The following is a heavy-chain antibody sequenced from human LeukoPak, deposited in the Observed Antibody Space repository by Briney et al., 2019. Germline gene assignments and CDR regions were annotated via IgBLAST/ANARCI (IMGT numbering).Heavy chain of an antibody. CDR1: GFTFSSYA. CDR3: ARGDTAMIYFDY. CDR2: ISYDGSNK. Sequence: PGGSLRLSCAASGFTFSSYAMHWVRQAPGKGLEWVAVISYDGSNKYYADSVKGRFTISRDNSKNTLYLQMNSLRAEDTAVYYCARGDTAMIYFDYWGQGTLVTVSS. D-gene: IGHD5-18*01. J-gene: IGHJ4*02. V-gene: IGHV3-30*04.